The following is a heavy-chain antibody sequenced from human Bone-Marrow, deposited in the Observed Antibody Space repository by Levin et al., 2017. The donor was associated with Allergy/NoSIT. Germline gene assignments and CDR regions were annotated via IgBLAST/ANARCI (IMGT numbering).Heavy chain of an antibody. J-gene: IGHJ6*02. CDR3: ARAGNWESSVWYGTKDYAMEF. CDR1: GVSINNYF. Sequence: SETLSLTCNVSGVSINNYFWSWIRQPPGKGLEWIGYIYSTASSSYNPSLKNRVTMSIETSKNQVSLKLRSVTAADTAVYYCARAGNWESSVWYGTKDYAMEFWGQGTTVTVSS. CDR2: IYSTASS. D-gene: IGHD6-19*01. V-gene: IGHV4-59*01.